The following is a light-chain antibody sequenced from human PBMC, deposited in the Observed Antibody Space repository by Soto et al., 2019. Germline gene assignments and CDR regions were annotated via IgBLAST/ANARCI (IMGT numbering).Light chain of an antibody. J-gene: IGLJ1*01. Sequence: QSVLTQPPSASGTPGQRVTISCSRSSSNIGGRTVNWYQQVPGTAPKLLIYNNNQRPSGVPDRFSGSKSGTSASLAITGLQSEDEADYYCASWDDSLTAHVFGAGTKLTVL. CDR2: NNN. CDR1: SSNIGGRT. CDR3: ASWDDSLTAHV. V-gene: IGLV1-44*01.